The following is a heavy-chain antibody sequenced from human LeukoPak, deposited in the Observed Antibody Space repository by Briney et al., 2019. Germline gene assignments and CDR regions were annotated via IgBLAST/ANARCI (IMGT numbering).Heavy chain of an antibody. CDR1: GFTFSSYG. Sequence: GGSLRLSCAASGFTFSSYGMHWVRQAPGKGLEWVAVIWYDGSNKYYADSVKGRFTISRDNSKNTLYLQMNSLRAEDTAVYYCASFRGAGPMVRGSYYYWGQGTLVTVSS. D-gene: IGHD3-16*01. CDR2: IWYDGSNK. V-gene: IGHV3-33*01. CDR3: ASFRGAGPMVRGSYYY. J-gene: IGHJ4*02.